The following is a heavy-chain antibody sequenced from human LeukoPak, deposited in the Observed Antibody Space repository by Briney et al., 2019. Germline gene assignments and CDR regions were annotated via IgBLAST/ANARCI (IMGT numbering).Heavy chain of an antibody. CDR3: ARGLFSGGILEWLVD. CDR1: GVSFSGYY. CDR2: IKHSGII. Sequence: PSETLSLTCAVSGVSFSGYYWSWIRQPPGKGLEWIGEIKHSGIIHYNPSLKSRVTISVDTSQSQFSLKLSSVTAADTGVYYCARGLFSGGILEWLVDWGQETRVSVSS. V-gene: IGHV4-34*01. D-gene: IGHD3-3*01. J-gene: IGHJ4*02.